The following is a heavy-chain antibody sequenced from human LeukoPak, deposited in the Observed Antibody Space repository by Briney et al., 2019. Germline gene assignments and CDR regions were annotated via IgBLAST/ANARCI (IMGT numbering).Heavy chain of an antibody. D-gene: IGHD2-15*01. CDR1: GYTFTGYY. J-gene: IGHJ3*02. V-gene: IGHV1-2*02. CDR2: INPNSGGT. CDR3: ATPVQATATVRHDAFDI. Sequence: ASVKVSCKASGYTFTGYYMHWVRQAPGQGLEWMGWINPNSGGTNYAQKFQGRVTMTRDTSISTAYMELSRLRSDDTAVYYCATPVQATATVRHDAFDIWGQGTMVTVSS.